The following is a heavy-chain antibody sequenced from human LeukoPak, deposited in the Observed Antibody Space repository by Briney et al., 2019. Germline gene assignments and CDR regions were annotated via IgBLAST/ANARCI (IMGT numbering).Heavy chain of an antibody. Sequence: SETLSLTCTVSGGSISSYYWSWIRQPPGKGLEWIGYIYYSGSTNYNPSLKSRVTISVDTSKNQFSLKLSSVTAADTAVYYCARAAWGRAHWYFDLWGRGTLVTVSS. J-gene: IGHJ2*01. CDR1: GGSISSYY. CDR3: ARAAWGRAHWYFDL. V-gene: IGHV4-59*01. CDR2: IYYSGST. D-gene: IGHD7-27*01.